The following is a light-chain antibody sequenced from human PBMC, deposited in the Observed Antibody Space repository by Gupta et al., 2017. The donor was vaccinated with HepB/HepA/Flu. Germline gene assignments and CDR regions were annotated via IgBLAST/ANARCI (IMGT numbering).Light chain of an antibody. CDR1: QSVSTN. CDR2: SAS. Sequence: EIVMTQSPASLSVSPGERATLSCGASQSVSTNLAWYQQKPGQAPRLLIYSASTRATGIPARFSGSGSGTEFTLTISSLQSEDFTVYYCQQYNYWPGTFGQGTKVEIK. CDR3: QQYNYWPGT. V-gene: IGKV3-15*01. J-gene: IGKJ1*01.